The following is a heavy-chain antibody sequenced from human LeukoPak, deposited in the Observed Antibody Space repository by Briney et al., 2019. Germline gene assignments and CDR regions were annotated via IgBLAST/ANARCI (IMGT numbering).Heavy chain of an antibody. J-gene: IGHJ3*02. CDR1: GFTFSSYW. CDR3: AKDAPYYDFWSGYSEEDAFDI. V-gene: IGHV3-74*01. CDR2: INSDGSST. Sequence: PGGSLRLSCAASGFTFSSYWMHWVRQAPGKGLVWVSRINSDGSSTSYADSVKGRFTISRDNAKNTLYLQMNSLRAEDTAVYYCAKDAPYYDFWSGYSEEDAFDIWGQGTMVTVSS. D-gene: IGHD3-3*01.